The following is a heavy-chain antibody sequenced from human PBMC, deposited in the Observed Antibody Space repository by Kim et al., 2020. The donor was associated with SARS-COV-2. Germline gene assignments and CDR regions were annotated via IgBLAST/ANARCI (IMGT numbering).Heavy chain of an antibody. CDR3: ARGPGGGPSGYYDY. Sequence: GGSLRLSCAASGFTFSSYVMHWVRQAPGKGLGWLAVITYDGNNQYYPESVKGRFTISRDNSKNTLSLQINSLRAEDTAVYYCARGPGGGPSGYYDYWGQG. J-gene: IGHJ4*02. CDR2: ITYDGNNQ. CDR1: GFTFSSYV. V-gene: IGHV3-30-3*01. D-gene: IGHD3-22*01.